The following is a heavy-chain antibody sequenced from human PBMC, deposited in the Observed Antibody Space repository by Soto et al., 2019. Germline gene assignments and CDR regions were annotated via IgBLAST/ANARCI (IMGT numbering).Heavy chain of an antibody. Sequence: EIQLLASGGDLVQPGGSLRLSCAASGLTFNNYAMTWVRQAVGEGLEWVSTINGGGSATYYADSVKGRFTISRDNSKNTLYLQMSSLRADDTAVYYCSKEIPSTKLPYYMDVWGKGTTVTVSS. CDR3: SKEIPSTKLPYYMDV. D-gene: IGHD2-2*02. CDR2: INGGGSAT. V-gene: IGHV3-23*01. J-gene: IGHJ6*03. CDR1: GLTFNNYA.